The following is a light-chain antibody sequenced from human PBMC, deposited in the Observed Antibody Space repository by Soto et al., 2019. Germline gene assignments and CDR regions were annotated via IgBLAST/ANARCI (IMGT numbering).Light chain of an antibody. CDR1: RTDVGGYNF. Sequence: QSMLPHPASVSWSPGHSITISCTGTRTDVGGYNFVSWYQQHPGKAPKLIIYEVSNRPSGVSNRFSGSKSDNTASLTISGLQAEEEADYYCCSYVSSKNYVFGTGTKVTVL. J-gene: IGLJ1*01. CDR3: CSYVSSKNYV. CDR2: EVS. V-gene: IGLV2-14*01.